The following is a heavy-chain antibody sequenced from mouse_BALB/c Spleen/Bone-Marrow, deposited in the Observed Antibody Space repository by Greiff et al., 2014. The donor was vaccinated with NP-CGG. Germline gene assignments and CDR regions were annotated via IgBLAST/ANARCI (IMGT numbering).Heavy chain of an antibody. Sequence: VQLQQSGAEFVKPGASVKLSCTASGFNIKDTYMHWVKRRPEQGLGWIGRIDPANDNTKYDPKFQGKATITADTSSNTAYLQLSSLTSEDTAVYYCARADGYYAWFAYWGQGTLVTVSA. CDR2: IDPANDNT. CDR3: ARADGYYAWFAY. V-gene: IGHV14-3*02. J-gene: IGHJ3*01. CDR1: GFNIKDTY. D-gene: IGHD2-3*01.